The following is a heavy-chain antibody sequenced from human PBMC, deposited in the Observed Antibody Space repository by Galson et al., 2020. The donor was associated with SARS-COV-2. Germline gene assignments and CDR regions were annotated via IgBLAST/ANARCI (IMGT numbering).Heavy chain of an antibody. CDR1: GGTFSSYA. J-gene: IGHJ3*02. CDR3: AGQPPGIAVAGAGAFDI. D-gene: IGHD6-19*01. CDR2: IIPIFGTA. Sequence: ASVKVSCKASGGTFSSYAISWVRQAPGQGLEWMGGIIPIFGTANYAQKFQGRVTITTDESTSTAYMELSSLRSEDTAVYYCAGQPPGIAVAGAGAFDIGGQGTMVTVFS. V-gene: IGHV1-69*05.